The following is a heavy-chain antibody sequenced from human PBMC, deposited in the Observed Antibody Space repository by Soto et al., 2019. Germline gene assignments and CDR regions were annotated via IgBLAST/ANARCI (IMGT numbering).Heavy chain of an antibody. CDR1: GFSFSAYR. V-gene: IGHV3-48*02. CDR2: ITSSSSSM. J-gene: IGHJ6*02. CDR3: ARDWTYCSGGSCYYGMDV. D-gene: IGHD2-15*01. Sequence: DVQLVESGGGFVQPGGSLRLSFAASGFSFSAYRMNWVRQAPGKGLEWVAFITSSSSSMYYAGSVKGRFTISRDNAQNALFLQMNSLTDEDTAVYYCARDWTYCSGGSCYYGMDVWGQGTTVAVSS.